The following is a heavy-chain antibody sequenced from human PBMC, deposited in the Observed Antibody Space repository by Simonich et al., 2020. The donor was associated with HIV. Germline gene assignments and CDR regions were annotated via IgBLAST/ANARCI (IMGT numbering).Heavy chain of an antibody. J-gene: IGHJ4*02. CDR3: ARGFYQRLYYFDY. Sequence: QVQLQQWGAGLLKPSETLSLTCAVYGGSFSGYYWSWIRQPPGKGLEWIGEINHSGSTNYNPSLNSRVTISVDTSKNQFSLKLSSVTAADTAVYYWARGFYQRLYYFDYWGQGTLVTVSS. CDR2: INHSGST. CDR1: GGSFSGYY. V-gene: IGHV4-34*01. D-gene: IGHD2-2*01.